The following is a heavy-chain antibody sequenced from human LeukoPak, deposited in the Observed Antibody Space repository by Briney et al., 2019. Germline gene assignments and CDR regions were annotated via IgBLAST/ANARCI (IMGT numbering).Heavy chain of an antibody. V-gene: IGHV4-59*12. J-gene: IGHJ6*03. Sequence: PSETLSLTCTVSGGSISSYYWSWIRQPPGKGLEWIGYIYYSGSTNYNPSLKSRVTISVDTSKNQFSLKLSSVTAADTAVYYCAREAVPYYYYYYMDVWGKGTTVTVSS. CDR3: AREAVPYYYYYYMDV. CDR1: GGSISSYY. D-gene: IGHD6-19*01. CDR2: IYYSGST.